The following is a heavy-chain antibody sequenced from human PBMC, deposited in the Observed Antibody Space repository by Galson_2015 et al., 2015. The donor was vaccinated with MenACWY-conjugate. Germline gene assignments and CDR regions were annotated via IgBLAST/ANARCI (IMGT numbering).Heavy chain of an antibody. D-gene: IGHD1-26*01. Sequence: SLRLSCAASGFTIGRYWIHWVRQVPGKGPVWISCITVDATNTEFADSVKGRFALSRDNARNTVYLQMNSPTAEDTAVYYCARDGGGGTPFDWWGQGTLVTVSS. CDR2: ITVDATNT. V-gene: IGHV3-74*03. J-gene: IGHJ4*02. CDR1: GFTIGRYW. CDR3: ARDGGGGTPFDW.